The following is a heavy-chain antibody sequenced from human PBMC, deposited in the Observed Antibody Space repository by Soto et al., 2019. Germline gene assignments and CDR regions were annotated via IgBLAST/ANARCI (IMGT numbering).Heavy chain of an antibody. CDR3: ARGHRDRIVGATADY. V-gene: IGHV4-59*12. CDR2: IYYSGRT. D-gene: IGHD1-26*01. CDR1: GGSISSYY. J-gene: IGHJ4*02. Sequence: SETLSLTCTVSGGSISSYYWSWIRQPPGKGLEWIGYIYYSGRTNYNPSLKSRVTISVDTSKNTLYLQMNSLRAEDTAVYYCARGHRDRIVGATADYWGQGTLVTVSS.